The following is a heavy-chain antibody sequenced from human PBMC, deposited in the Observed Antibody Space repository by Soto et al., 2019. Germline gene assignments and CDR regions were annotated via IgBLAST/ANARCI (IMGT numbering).Heavy chain of an antibody. V-gene: IGHV3-33*01. Sequence: QVQLVESGGGVDQPGRSLRLSCAASGFTFNSYGMHWVRQAPGKGLEWVAVIWYDGSNKYYANSVEGRFTISRDNSKNTLFLQMNSLRAEDTAVYYGARDAGEYQLRNPLDYWGQGTLVTVSS. CDR3: ARDAGEYQLRNPLDY. CDR2: IWYDGSNK. CDR1: GFTFNSYG. D-gene: IGHD2-2*01. J-gene: IGHJ4*02.